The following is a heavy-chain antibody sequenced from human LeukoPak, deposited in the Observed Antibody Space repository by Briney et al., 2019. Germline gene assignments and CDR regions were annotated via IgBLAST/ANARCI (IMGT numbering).Heavy chain of an antibody. Sequence: GGSLRLSCAASGFNFDIYWMSWVRQAPGKGLEWVANIKQDGSDNYHVDSVRGRFTISRDNGNNILYLQVNSLRAEDTAVYYCARAEQLVPSDYWGQGTLVTVSS. CDR2: IKQDGSDN. D-gene: IGHD6-13*01. CDR3: ARAEQLVPSDY. CDR1: GFNFDIYW. V-gene: IGHV3-7*01. J-gene: IGHJ4*02.